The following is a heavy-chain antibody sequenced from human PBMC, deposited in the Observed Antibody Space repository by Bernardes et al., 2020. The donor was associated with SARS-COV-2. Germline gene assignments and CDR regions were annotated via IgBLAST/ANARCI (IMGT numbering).Heavy chain of an antibody. Sequence: ASVKVSCKASGYTFPSYGISWVRQAPGQGLEWMGWISAYNGNTNYAQKLQGRVTMTTDTSTSTAYMELRSLRSDDTAVYYCARFFLPGHYDFWSGYYKGGAFDIWGQGTMVTVSS. CDR1: GYTFPSYG. CDR2: ISAYNGNT. CDR3: ARFFLPGHYDFWSGYYKGGAFDI. D-gene: IGHD3-3*01. V-gene: IGHV1-18*01. J-gene: IGHJ3*02.